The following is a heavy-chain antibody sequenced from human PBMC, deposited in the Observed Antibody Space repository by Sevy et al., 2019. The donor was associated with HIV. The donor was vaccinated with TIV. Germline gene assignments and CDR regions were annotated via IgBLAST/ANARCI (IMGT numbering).Heavy chain of an antibody. CDR2: ISYDGSNK. CDR1: GFTFSSYG. Sequence: GGSLRLSCAASGFTFSSYGMHWVRQAPGKGLEWVAVISYDGSNKYYADSVKGRFTISRDNSKNTLYLQMNSLRAEDTAVYYYAKDGGVIISYCMDVWGQGTTVTVSS. CDR3: AKDGGVIISYCMDV. J-gene: IGHJ6*02. V-gene: IGHV3-30*18. D-gene: IGHD3-10*01.